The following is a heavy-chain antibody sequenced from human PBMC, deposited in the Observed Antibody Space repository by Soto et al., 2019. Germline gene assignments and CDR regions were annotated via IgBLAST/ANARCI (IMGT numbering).Heavy chain of an antibody. J-gene: IGHJ4*02. CDR1: GDSVNSGNFY. D-gene: IGHD3-3*01. CDR3: AKEGGPIFAVYNFDC. V-gene: IGHV4-61*01. Sequence: QVQLQESGPRLVKPSETLSLTCSVSGDSVNSGNFYWTWIRQPPGKGLEWIGYISYSGSTNYNPSLKSRVAISVDTSKNQFSLKLSSVTAADTAVYYCAKEGGPIFAVYNFDCWGQGTLVTVSS. CDR2: ISYSGST.